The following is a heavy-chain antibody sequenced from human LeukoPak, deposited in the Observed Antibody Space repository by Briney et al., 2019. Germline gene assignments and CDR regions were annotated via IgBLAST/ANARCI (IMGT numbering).Heavy chain of an antibody. CDR1: GGTFSSYA. V-gene: IGHV1-8*02. D-gene: IGHD5-18*01. Sequence: ASVKVSCKASGGTFSSYAISWVRQATGQGLEWMGWMNPNSGNTGYAQKFQGRVTMTRNTSISTAYMELSSLRSEDTAVYYCASINVDTASGYYYGMDVWGQGTTVTVSS. CDR2: MNPNSGNT. CDR3: ASINVDTASGYYYGMDV. J-gene: IGHJ6*02.